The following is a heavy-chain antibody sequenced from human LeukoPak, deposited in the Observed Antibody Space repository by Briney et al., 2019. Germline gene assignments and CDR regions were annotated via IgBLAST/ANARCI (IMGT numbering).Heavy chain of an antibody. CDR2: TYYRSKWYN. CDR3: ARSMVRGADYYYYYMDV. D-gene: IGHD3-10*01. CDR1: GDSVSSNSAA. J-gene: IGHJ6*03. Sequence: SQTLSLTCAISGDSVSSNSAAWNWIRQSPSRGLEWLGRTYYRSKWYNDYAVSVKSRITINPDTSKNQFSLQLNSVTPEDTAVYYCARSMVRGADYYYYYMDVWGKGTTVTISS. V-gene: IGHV6-1*01.